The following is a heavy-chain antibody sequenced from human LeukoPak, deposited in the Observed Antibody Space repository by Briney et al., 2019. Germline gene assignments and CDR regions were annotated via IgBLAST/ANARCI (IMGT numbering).Heavy chain of an antibody. V-gene: IGHV1-18*01. Sequence: ASVKVSCKASGYIFINYGISWVRQAPGQGLEWMGWISPYNGHTNYAPSLQDRLTMTTDTSTSTAYMELRSLRSGDTAVYYCAKTRDTVLNEYWGQGTLVTVSS. CDR1: GYIFINYG. J-gene: IGHJ4*02. CDR3: AKTRDTVLNEY. CDR2: ISPYNGHT.